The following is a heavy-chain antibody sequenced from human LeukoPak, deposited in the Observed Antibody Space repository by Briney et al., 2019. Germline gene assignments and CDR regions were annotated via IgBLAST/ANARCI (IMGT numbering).Heavy chain of an antibody. CDR3: ATIAAAKFMDDY. J-gene: IGHJ4*02. CDR1: GCTFTSYY. CDR2: INPSGGST. V-gene: IGHV1-46*01. D-gene: IGHD6-13*01. Sequence: GASVKVSCKASGCTFTSYYMHWVRQAPGQGLEWMGIINPSGGSTSYAQKFQGRVTMTRDTSISTAYMELSRLRSDDTAVYYCATIAAAKFMDDYWGQGTLVTVSS.